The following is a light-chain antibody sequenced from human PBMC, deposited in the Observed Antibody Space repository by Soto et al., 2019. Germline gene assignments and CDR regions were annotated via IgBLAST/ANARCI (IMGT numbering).Light chain of an antibody. J-gene: IGKJ2*03. Sequence: ELVLTQSPGTLSLSPGERATLSCRASQSVSSSYLAWYQQKPGQAPRILIYGSSSRATGIPDSFSGSGSGKDFTLTISRLEPEDLAVYYCQQYGISPCFGQGTKLEIK. CDR2: GSS. V-gene: IGKV3-20*01. CDR1: QSVSSSY. CDR3: QQYGISPC.